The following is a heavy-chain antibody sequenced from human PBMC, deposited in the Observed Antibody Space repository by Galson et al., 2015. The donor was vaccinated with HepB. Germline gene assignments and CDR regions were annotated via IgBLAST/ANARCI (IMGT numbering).Heavy chain of an antibody. CDR3: AKAGSSGWYGRLDY. CDR1: GFTFSSYG. J-gene: IGHJ4*02. V-gene: IGHV3-30*18. D-gene: IGHD6-19*01. Sequence: SLRLSCAASGFTFSSYGMHWVRQAPGKGLEWVAVISYDGSNKYYADSVKGRFTISRDNSKNTLYLQMNSLRAEDTAVYYCAKAGSSGWYGRLDYWGQGTLVTVSS. CDR2: ISYDGSNK.